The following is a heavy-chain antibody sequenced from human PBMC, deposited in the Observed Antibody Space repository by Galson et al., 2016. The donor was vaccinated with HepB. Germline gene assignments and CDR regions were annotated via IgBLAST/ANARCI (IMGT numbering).Heavy chain of an antibody. D-gene: IGHD2-2*01. V-gene: IGHV1-18*01. Sequence: SCKASGYTFTNYGICWVRQAPGQGPEWMGWINVHNGNTKYAQKFQDRVTMTTDTSTSTAYMELRSLRSEDTAVYYCARAWRNQLLSDSWGQGTLVTVSS. J-gene: IGHJ4*02. CDR2: INVHNGNT. CDR3: ARAWRNQLLSDS. CDR1: GYTFTNYG.